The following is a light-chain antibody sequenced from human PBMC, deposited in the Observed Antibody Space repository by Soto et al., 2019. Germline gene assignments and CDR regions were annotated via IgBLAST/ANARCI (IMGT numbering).Light chain of an antibody. CDR3: QQYNNWPQT. J-gene: IGKJ1*01. CDR1: QSVSSSY. V-gene: IGKV3-20*01. CDR2: DAS. Sequence: EIVLTQSPGTLSLSPWERATLSCMASQSVSSSYLAWYQQKPGQAPRLLIYDASNRATGIPARFSGSGSGTEFTLTISSLQSEDFAEYHCQQYNNWPQTFGQGTKVDI.